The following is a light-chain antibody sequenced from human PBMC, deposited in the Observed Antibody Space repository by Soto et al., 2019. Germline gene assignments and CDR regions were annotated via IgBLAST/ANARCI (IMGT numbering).Light chain of an antibody. CDR1: QSVSSN. V-gene: IGKV3-15*01. Sequence: EIVMTQSPATLSVSPGERATLSCRASQSVSSNLAWYQQKPGQAPRLLIYGASTSATGIPARFSGSGSGTEFTLTISSLQSEDFAVYYCQQYNNLPPTFGKGTKVEIK. CDR2: GAS. J-gene: IGKJ1*01. CDR3: QQYNNLPPT.